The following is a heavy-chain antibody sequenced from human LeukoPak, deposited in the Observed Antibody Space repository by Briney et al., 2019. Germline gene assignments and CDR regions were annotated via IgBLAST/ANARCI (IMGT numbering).Heavy chain of an antibody. Sequence: KPSETLSLTCVVNTGSFTEYFWSWIRQPPGKGLEWIGEVYHSGSTNYNPSLKSRLSISADMSKKQFSLKLNSVTAADTAVYYCAREKFLGRLTRVLDTWGQGTLVTVSS. CDR1: TGSFTEYF. D-gene: IGHD3-3*01. CDR2: VYHSGST. CDR3: AREKFLGRLTRVLDT. J-gene: IGHJ5*02. V-gene: IGHV4-34*01.